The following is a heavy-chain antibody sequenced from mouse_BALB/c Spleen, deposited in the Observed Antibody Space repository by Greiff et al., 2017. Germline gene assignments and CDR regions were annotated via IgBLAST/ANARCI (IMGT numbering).Heavy chain of an antibody. Sequence: EVMLVESGGGLVKPGGSLKLSCAASGFAFSSYDMSWVRQTPEKRLEWVAYISSGGGSTYYPDTVKGRFTISRDNAKNTLYLQMSSLKSEDTAMYYCARHRGGYFFYYAMDDWGQGTSVTVSS. J-gene: IGHJ4*01. CDR1: GFAFSSYD. CDR2: ISSGGGST. D-gene: IGHD2-3*01. V-gene: IGHV5-12-1*01. CDR3: ARHRGGYFFYYAMDD.